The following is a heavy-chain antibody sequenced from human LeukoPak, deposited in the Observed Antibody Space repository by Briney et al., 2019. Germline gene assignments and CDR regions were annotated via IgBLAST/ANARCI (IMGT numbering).Heavy chain of an antibody. V-gene: IGHV3-30*03. CDR3: ARDRGAGYCSGGSCYGDSGFDY. Sequence: GGSLRLSCAASGFTFSSYGMHWVRQAPGKGLEWVAVISYDGSNKYYADSVKGRFTISRDNSKNTLYLQMGSLRAEDMAVYYCARDRGAGYCSGGSCYGDSGFDYWGQGTLVTVSS. CDR1: GFTFSSYG. J-gene: IGHJ4*02. CDR2: ISYDGSNK. D-gene: IGHD2-15*01.